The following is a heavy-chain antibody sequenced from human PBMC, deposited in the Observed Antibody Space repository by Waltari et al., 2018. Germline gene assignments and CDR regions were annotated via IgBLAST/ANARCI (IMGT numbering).Heavy chain of an antibody. D-gene: IGHD2-15*01. CDR3: ATIPYCSGCSCSQ. CDR1: GFTFSSYA. Sequence: EVQLLESGGGLVQPGGSLRLSCAASGFTFSSYAMSWVRQVPGKGLEWFSAISGSGGSTYYSYSVKVRFTISRDNSKNTLYLQMNSLRAEDTAVYYCATIPYCSGCSCSQWGQGTLVTVSS. CDR2: ISGSGGST. J-gene: IGHJ4*02. V-gene: IGHV3-23*01.